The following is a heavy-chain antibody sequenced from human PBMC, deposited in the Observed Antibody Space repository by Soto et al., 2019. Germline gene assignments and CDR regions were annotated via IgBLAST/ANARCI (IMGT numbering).Heavy chain of an antibody. CDR1: GFNFGFFG. Sequence: QIQLVESGGDVVQPGRSLRLSCEASGFNFGFFGMHWVRQDPGKGLEWVAFISGDGINTHYADSVRGRFTLSRDYSKKTMYLQMDTLREDDTALYYCARGNLSFDFDSWGQGTLVTVSS. CDR2: ISGDGINT. CDR3: ARGNLSFDFDS. J-gene: IGHJ4*02. D-gene: IGHD3-10*01. V-gene: IGHV3-30*03.